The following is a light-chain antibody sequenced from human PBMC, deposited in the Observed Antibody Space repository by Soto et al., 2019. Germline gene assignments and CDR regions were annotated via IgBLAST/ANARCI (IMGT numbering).Light chain of an antibody. CDR2: GAS. CDR3: QQTHSDFS. CDR1: RTINNY. J-gene: IGKJ4*01. V-gene: IGKV1-39*01. Sequence: DVRMTQSPSSLSASVGDTITITCRASRTINNYLNWFQQKPGEPPRLLIYGASTLRDGVPSRFSGSGSAADYTLTISGLQTDGFASYHGQQTHSDFSFGGGTKV.